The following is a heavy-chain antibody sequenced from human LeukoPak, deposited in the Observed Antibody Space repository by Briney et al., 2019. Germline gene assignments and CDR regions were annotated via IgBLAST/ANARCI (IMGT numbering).Heavy chain of an antibody. Sequence: GGSLKLSCAASGFTFSGCAMHWVRQASGKGQEWVGRIRSKANSYATAYAASVKGRFTISRDDSKNTAYLQMNSLKTEDTAVYYCTQYYYDSSGLFDYWGQGTLVTVSS. CDR2: IRSKANSYAT. D-gene: IGHD3-22*01. J-gene: IGHJ4*02. CDR3: TQYYYDSSGLFDY. CDR1: GFTFSGCA. V-gene: IGHV3-73*01.